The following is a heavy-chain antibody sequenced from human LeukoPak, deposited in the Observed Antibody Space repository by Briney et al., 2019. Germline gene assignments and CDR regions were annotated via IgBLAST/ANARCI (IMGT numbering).Heavy chain of an antibody. CDR3: ARSVGVPYYYYMDV. V-gene: IGHV4-30-2*01. J-gene: IGHJ6*03. CDR1: GGSISSGGYY. Sequence: PSETLSLTCTVSGGSISSGGYYWSWIRQPPGKGLEWIGYIYHSGSTYYNPSLKSRVTISVDRSKNQFSLKLSSVTAADTAVYYCARSVGVPYYYYMDVWGKGTTVTVSS. CDR2: IYHSGST. D-gene: IGHD3-16*01.